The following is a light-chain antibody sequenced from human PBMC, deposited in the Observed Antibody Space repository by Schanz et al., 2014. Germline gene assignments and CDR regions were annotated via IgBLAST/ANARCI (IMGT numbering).Light chain of an antibody. CDR2: DAS. CDR3: QQRSDWPPIFT. Sequence: EIVLTQSPGTLSLSPGERATLSCRSSQNVGTYLAWYQHKPGQAPRLLIYDASKRATGIPARFSGRGSGTDFTLTISGLEPEDSAGYYCQQRSDWPPIFTFGPGTTVHLK. CDR1: QNVGTY. V-gene: IGKV3-11*01. J-gene: IGKJ3*01.